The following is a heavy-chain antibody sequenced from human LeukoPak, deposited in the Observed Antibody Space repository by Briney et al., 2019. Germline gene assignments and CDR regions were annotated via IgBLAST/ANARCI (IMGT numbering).Heavy chain of an antibody. CDR2: ISGSGGST. V-gene: IGHV3-23*01. D-gene: IGHD3-9*01. CDR3: AKEYRGYDILTGYYGFDY. J-gene: IGHJ4*02. CDR1: GFTFSSYG. Sequence: GGSLRLSCAASGFTFSSYGMHWVRQAPGKGLEWVSAISGSGGSTYYADSVKGRFTISRDNSKNTLYLQMNSLRAEDTAVYYCAKEYRGYDILTGYYGFDYWGQGTLVTVSS.